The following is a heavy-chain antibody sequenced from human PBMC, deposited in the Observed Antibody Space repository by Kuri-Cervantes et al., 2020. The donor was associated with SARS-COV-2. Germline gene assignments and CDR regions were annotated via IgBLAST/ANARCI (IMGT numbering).Heavy chain of an antibody. CDR1: GDTFDGSV. Sequence: AVKVSCKGCGDTFDGSVFNWVRQAPGQGIEWMGGIIPILGIANYAQKFQGRVTITADKSTSTAYMELSSLRSEDTAVYYCARSSDYWGQGTLVTVSS. V-gene: IGHV1-69*10. CDR3: ARSSDY. CDR2: IIPILGIA. J-gene: IGHJ4*02.